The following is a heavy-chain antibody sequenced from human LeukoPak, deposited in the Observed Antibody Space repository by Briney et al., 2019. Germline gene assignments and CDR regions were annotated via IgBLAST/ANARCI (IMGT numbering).Heavy chain of an antibody. CDR3: ARSSGIRARADY. J-gene: IGHJ4*02. D-gene: IGHD1-14*01. CDR1: GGSFSDYY. V-gene: IGHV4-34*01. Sequence: SETLSLTCAVYGGSFSDYYWTWIRQPPGKGLEWIGEINHSGSTNYNPSLKSRVTISVDTSKNQFSLKLSSVTAADTAVYYCARSSGIRARADYWGQGTLVTVSS. CDR2: INHSGST.